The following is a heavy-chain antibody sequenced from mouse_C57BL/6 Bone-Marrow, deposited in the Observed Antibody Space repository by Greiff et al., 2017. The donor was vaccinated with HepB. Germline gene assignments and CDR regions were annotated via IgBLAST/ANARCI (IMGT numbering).Heavy chain of an antibody. CDR2: IYPGSGNT. Sequence: QVQLQQSGAELVRPGASVKLSCKASGYTFTDYYINWVKQRPGQGLEWIARIYPGSGNTYYNEKFKGKATLTAEKSSSTAYMQLSSLTSEDSAVYFCARWLLRDYFDYWGQGTTLTVSS. CDR3: ARWLLRDYFDY. J-gene: IGHJ2*01. D-gene: IGHD2-3*01. V-gene: IGHV1-76*01. CDR1: GYTFTDYY.